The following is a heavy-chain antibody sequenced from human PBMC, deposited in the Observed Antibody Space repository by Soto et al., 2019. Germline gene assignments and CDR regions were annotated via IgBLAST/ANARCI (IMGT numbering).Heavy chain of an antibody. Sequence: ILSLTCNVSGGSITSFYWDWLRQPPGKGLEWIGYIYFTGSTNYNPSLASRVTMSIDSSKRQFSLKLRSVSAADTAVYFCARHMATGGSGNFDSWGQGTLVTVSS. V-gene: IGHV4-59*01. CDR3: ARHMATGGSGNFDS. J-gene: IGHJ4*02. CDR1: GGSITSFY. CDR2: IYFTGST. D-gene: IGHD3-10*01.